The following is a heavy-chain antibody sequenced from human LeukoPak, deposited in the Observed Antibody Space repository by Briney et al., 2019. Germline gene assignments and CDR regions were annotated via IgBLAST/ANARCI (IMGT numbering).Heavy chain of an antibody. CDR3: ARGGSYYDSSGSLWGGRTFDP. V-gene: IGHV4-34*01. D-gene: IGHD3-22*01. J-gene: IGHJ5*02. CDR1: GGSFSGYY. Sequence: TSETLSLTCAVYGGSFSGYYWSWIRQPPGKGLEWIGEINHSGSTNYNPSLKSRVTISVDTSKNQFSLKLSSVTAADTAVYYCARGGSYYDSSGSLWGGRTFDPWGQGTLVTVSS. CDR2: INHSGST.